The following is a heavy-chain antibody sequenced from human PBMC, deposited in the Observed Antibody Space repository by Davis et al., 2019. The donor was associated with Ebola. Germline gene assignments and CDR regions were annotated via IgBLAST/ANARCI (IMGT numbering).Heavy chain of an antibody. CDR2: ISSSSSTI. V-gene: IGHV3-48*04. CDR1: GFTFTNYA. Sequence: PGGSLRLSCAASGFTFTNYAMNWVRQAPGKGLEWVSYISSSSSTIYYADSVKGRFTISRDNAKNSLYLQMNSLRAEDTAVYYCARNGGDYWGQGTLVTVSS. CDR3: ARNGGDY. J-gene: IGHJ4*02. D-gene: IGHD2-8*01.